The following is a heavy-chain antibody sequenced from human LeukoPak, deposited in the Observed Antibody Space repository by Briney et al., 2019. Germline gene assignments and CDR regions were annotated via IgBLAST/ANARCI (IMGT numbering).Heavy chain of an antibody. D-gene: IGHD3-10*01. CDR3: ARDRGRHYYGSGSYGVMDV. CDR2: ISSSGSTI. Sequence: GGSLRLSCAASGFTFSSYEMNWVRQAPGKGLEWVSYISSSGSTIYYADSVKGRFTTSRDNAKNSLYLQMNSLRAEDTAVYYYARDRGRHYYGSGSYGVMDVWGQGTTVTVSS. J-gene: IGHJ6*02. V-gene: IGHV3-48*03. CDR1: GFTFSSYE.